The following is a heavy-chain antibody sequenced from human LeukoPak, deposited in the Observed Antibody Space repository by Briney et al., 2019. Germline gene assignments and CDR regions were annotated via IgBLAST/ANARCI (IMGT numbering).Heavy chain of an antibody. Sequence: PSETLSLTCAVYGGSFSGYYWSWIRQPPGKGLEWIGEINHSGSTNYNPSLKSRVTISVDTSKSQFSLKLSSVTAADTAVYYCARGIRKWLRSAIGYWGQGTLVTVSS. CDR3: ARGIRKWLRSAIGY. V-gene: IGHV4-34*01. J-gene: IGHJ4*02. D-gene: IGHD5-12*01. CDR2: INHSGST. CDR1: GGSFSGYY.